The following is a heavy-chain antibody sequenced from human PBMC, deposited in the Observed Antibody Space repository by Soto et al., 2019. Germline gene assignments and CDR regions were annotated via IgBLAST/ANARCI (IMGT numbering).Heavy chain of an antibody. Sequence: ASVKVSCKASGYTFTSYGISWVRQAPGQGLEWMGWISAYNGNTNYAQKLQGRVTMTTDTSTSTVYMELRSLRSDDTAVYYCAREYDILTGYYRSDAFDIWGQGTLVTVSS. V-gene: IGHV1-18*01. D-gene: IGHD3-9*01. CDR1: GYTFTSYG. J-gene: IGHJ3*02. CDR2: ISAYNGNT. CDR3: AREYDILTGYYRSDAFDI.